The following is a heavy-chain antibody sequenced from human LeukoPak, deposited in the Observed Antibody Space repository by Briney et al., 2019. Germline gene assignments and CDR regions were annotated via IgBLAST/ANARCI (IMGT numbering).Heavy chain of an antibody. Sequence: ASVQVSCKASGYTFTNYGISWLRQAPRQELAWMGWINAYNGNTNYAQKLQGRVTMTTDTSTSTAYMELRSLRSDDTAVYYCARALLLWFGSPVCNWFDPWGQGTLVTVSS. D-gene: IGHD3-10*01. J-gene: IGHJ5*02. V-gene: IGHV1-18*04. CDR3: ARALLLWFGSPVCNWFDP. CDR2: INAYNGNT. CDR1: GYTFTNYG.